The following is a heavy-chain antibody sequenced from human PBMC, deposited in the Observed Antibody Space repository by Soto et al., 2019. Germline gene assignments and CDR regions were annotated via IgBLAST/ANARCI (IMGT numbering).Heavy chain of an antibody. Sequence: PGGSLRLSCAASGFTFSSYAMSWVRQAPGKGLGWVSAISGSGGSTYYADSVKGRFTISRDNSKNTLYLQMNSLRAEDTAVYYCAKDQNYYDSSGTEDDAFDIWGQGTMVTVSS. CDR1: GFTFSSYA. J-gene: IGHJ3*02. CDR2: ISGSGGST. D-gene: IGHD3-22*01. CDR3: AKDQNYYDSSGTEDDAFDI. V-gene: IGHV3-23*01.